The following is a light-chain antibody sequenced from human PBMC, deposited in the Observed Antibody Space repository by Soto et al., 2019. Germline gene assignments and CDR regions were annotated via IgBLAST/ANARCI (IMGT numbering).Light chain of an antibody. CDR1: QSISSTS. CDR3: QRYGNSPPLT. Sequence: VLTQSPGTLSLSPGVRAILSCRDSQSISSTSLAWYQHQPGQAPRLLVYGASVRASGIPDRFSGGGSGTDFTLTISRLEPEDFAVYYCQRYGNSPPLTFGGGTKVEIK. CDR2: GAS. V-gene: IGKV3-20*01. J-gene: IGKJ4*01.